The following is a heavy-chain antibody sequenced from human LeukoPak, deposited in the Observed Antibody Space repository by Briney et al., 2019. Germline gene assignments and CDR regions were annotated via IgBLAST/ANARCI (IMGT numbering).Heavy chain of an antibody. J-gene: IGHJ4*02. CDR1: GFTFSKAW. D-gene: IGHD3-22*01. CDR3: TTAKDGDYDSFDY. CDR2: IKSKADGGTP. Sequence: GGSLRLSCAASGFTFSKAWMSWVRQAPGKGLEGVGRIKSKADGGTPDYAAPVKGRFTISGDDSQNTVYLQMNSPITEDTAVYYCTTAKDGDYDSFDYWGQLALVTVSS. V-gene: IGHV3-15*01.